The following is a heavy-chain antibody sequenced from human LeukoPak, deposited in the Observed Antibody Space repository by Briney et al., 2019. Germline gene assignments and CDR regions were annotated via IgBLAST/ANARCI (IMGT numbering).Heavy chain of an antibody. CDR1: GFSFTNYW. CDR2: IRQDGAEK. Sequence: GGSLRLSCAASGFSFTNYWMTWVRQAPGKGLEWVANIRQDGAEKKYADSVKGRFTISRANAKSSVYPQMNSLRAEDTAVYYCASRSDWVSQYFDYWGQGTLVTVSS. J-gene: IGHJ4*02. V-gene: IGHV3-7*01. D-gene: IGHD3-9*01. CDR3: ASRSDWVSQYFDY.